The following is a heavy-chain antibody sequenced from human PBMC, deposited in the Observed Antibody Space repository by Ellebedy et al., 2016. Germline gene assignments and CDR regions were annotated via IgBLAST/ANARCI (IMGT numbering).Heavy chain of an antibody. J-gene: IGHJ4*02. Sequence: GESLKISXAASGFTFNMYAMNWVRQAPGKGLEWVSGISATGGTTSYTDSVKGRFTISRDNSKNTLYLQMNSLRAEDTALYYCAKKGGVSVWYLGFDSWGQGTLVTVSS. V-gene: IGHV3-23*01. CDR2: ISATGGTT. CDR1: GFTFNMYA. D-gene: IGHD6-19*01. CDR3: AKKGGVSVWYLGFDS.